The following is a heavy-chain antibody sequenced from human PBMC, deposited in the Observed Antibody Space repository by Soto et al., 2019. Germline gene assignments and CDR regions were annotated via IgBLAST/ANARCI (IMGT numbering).Heavy chain of an antibody. CDR2: IKSRTDGETT. CDR1: GFTFSNAW. D-gene: IGHD7-27*01. V-gene: IGHV3-15*01. CDR3: TTDLPRTGEYYLDY. Sequence: GGSLRLSCAASGFTFSNAWMSWVRQAPGKGLEWVGRIKSRTDGETTDYAAPVKGRFTISRDDSKNTLYLQMNSLKTEDTAVYYCTTDLPRTGEYYLDYWGQGTLVTVSS. J-gene: IGHJ4*02.